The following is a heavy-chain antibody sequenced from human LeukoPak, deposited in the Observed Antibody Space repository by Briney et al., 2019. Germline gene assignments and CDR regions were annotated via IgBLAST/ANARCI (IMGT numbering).Heavy chain of an antibody. CDR3: ARVGPSSSWYGNWFDP. Sequence: SETLSLTCSVSGGFISSYYWSWIRQPPGKGLEWIGYIYYSGSTNYNPSLKSRVTISVDTSKNQFSLKLSSVTAADTAVYYCARVGPSSSWYGNWFDPWGQGTLVTVSS. V-gene: IGHV4-59*01. CDR2: IYYSGST. D-gene: IGHD6-13*01. J-gene: IGHJ5*02. CDR1: GGFISSYY.